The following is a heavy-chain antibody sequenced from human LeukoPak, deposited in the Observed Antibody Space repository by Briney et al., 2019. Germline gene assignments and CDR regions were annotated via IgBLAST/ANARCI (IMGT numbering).Heavy chain of an antibody. V-gene: IGHV4-59*01. D-gene: IGHD5-24*01. CDR2: IYYSGST. CDR3: ARDFRGNYGSRGMDV. CDR1: GGSISSYY. J-gene: IGHJ6*02. Sequence: SETLSLTCTVSGGSISSYYWSWIRQPPGVGLEWIGYIYYSGSTNYNPSLKSRVTISVDTSKNQFSLKLSSVTAADTAVYYCARDFRGNYGSRGMDVWGQGTTVTVSS.